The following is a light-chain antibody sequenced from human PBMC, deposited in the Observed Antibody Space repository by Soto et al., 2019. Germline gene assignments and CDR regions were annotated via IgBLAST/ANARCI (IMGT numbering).Light chain of an antibody. CDR2: WAS. Sequence: DIVMTQSPDSLAVSLGERATIHCRSSQSVLYRSNGRNYLAWYQQKPGQRPGVLFYWASTRESGVPDRFSGGGSGTDFTLTISSLQPEDVALYFCQQYLTTPFTFGQGTRLEIK. J-gene: IGKJ2*01. CDR3: QQYLTTPFT. CDR1: QSVLYRSNGRNY. V-gene: IGKV4-1*01.